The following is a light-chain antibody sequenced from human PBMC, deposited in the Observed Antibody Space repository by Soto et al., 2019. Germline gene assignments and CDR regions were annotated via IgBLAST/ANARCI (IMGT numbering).Light chain of an antibody. Sequence: MGLRQSPGTLSFSPEERATLSSRASQSVSSNYLAWYQQKPGQAPRLLIHSASTRAPGIPDRFSASGAGTDFTLTISRLEPEDSAVYYCQQYSASPRTFGPGTKVDIK. CDR3: QQYSASPRT. V-gene: IGKV3-20*01. CDR2: SAS. CDR1: QSVSSNY. J-gene: IGKJ3*01.